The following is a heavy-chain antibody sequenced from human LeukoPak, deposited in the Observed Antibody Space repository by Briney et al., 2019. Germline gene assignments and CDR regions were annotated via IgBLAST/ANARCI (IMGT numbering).Heavy chain of an antibody. CDR3: ARSPNPSAFDI. CDR1: GFTFSSYA. J-gene: IGHJ3*02. CDR2: ISYDGSNK. Sequence: AGGSLRLSCAASGFTFSSYAMHWVRQAPGKGLEWVAVISYDGSNKYYADSVKGRFTISRDNSKNTLYLQMNSLRAEDTAVYYCARSPNPSAFDIWGQGTMVTVSS. V-gene: IGHV3-30-3*01.